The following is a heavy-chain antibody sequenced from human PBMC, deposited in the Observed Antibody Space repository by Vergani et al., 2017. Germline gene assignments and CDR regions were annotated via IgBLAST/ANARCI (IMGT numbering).Heavy chain of an antibody. V-gene: IGHV3-9*01. J-gene: IGHJ3*02. CDR3: AKGTYYYDSSGYGRKDAFDI. CDR2: ISWNSGSI. D-gene: IGHD3-22*01. Sequence: EVQLVESGGGLVQPGRSLRLSCAASGFTFDDYAMHWVRQAPGKGLEWVSGISWNSGSIGYADSVKGRFTISRDNAKNSLYLQMNSLRAEDTALYYCAKGTYYYDSSGYGRKDAFDIWGQGTMVTVSS. CDR1: GFTFDDYA.